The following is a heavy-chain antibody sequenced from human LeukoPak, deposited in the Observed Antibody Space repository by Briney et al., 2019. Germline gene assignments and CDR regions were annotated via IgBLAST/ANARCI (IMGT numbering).Heavy chain of an antibody. V-gene: IGHV4-30-4*01. Sequence: NPSETLSLTCTVSGGSMSSGDYYWSWIRQPPGKGLEWIGYIYYSGSTYYSPSLKSRVTISVGTSKDQFSLNLDSVTATDTAIYYCARDLRGYCTNDVCNWYFDLWGRGTLVTVSS. CDR3: ARDLRGYCTNDVCNWYFDL. D-gene: IGHD2-8*01. CDR2: IYYSGST. CDR1: GGSMSSGDYY. J-gene: IGHJ2*01.